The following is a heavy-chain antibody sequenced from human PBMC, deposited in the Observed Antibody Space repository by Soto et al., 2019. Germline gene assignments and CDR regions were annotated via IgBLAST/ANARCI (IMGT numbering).Heavy chain of an antibody. CDR2: ISGSGGST. CDR1: GFTFSSYA. V-gene: IGHV3-23*01. Sequence: GGSLRLSCAASGFTFSSYAMSWVRQAPGKGLEWVSAISGSGGSTYYADSVKGRFTISRDNSKNTLYLQMNSLRAEDTAVYYCAKASSYSGSYFVDYWGQGTLVTAPQ. CDR3: AKASSYSGSYFVDY. J-gene: IGHJ4*02. D-gene: IGHD1-26*01.